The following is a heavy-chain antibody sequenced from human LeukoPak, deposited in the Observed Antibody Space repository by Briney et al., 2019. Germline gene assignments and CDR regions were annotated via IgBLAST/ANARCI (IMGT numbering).Heavy chain of an antibody. D-gene: IGHD3-22*01. V-gene: IGHV4-59*01. J-gene: IGHJ5*02. CDR1: GGSISSYY. CDR3: ARGDYYDSA. Sequence: SETLSLTCTVSGGSISSYYWSWIRQPPGKGLEWIGYIYYSGSTNYNLSLKSRVTISVDTSKNQFSLKLSSVTAADTAVYYCARGDYYDSAWGQGTLVTVSS. CDR2: IYYSGST.